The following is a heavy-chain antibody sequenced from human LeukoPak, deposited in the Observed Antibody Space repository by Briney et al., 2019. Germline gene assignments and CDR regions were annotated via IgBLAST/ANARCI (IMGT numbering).Heavy chain of an antibody. CDR3: AKSIQTRSREPFDF. CDR1: GFTFSSYA. V-gene: IGHV3-23*01. J-gene: IGHJ4*02. CDR2: ISGNADGT. Sequence: PGGSLRLSCAASGFTFSSYAMCWVCQPQPKGLGWVSTISGNADGTTYADSVMGRFTISSDTSQNTLYLQMNSLRAEDTALYYCAKSIQTRSREPFDFLGQGTLVTVSS. D-gene: IGHD1-26*01.